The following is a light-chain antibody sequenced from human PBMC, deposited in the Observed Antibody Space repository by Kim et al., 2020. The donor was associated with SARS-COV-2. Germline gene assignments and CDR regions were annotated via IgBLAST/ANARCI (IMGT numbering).Light chain of an antibody. Sequence: SYELTQPPSVSVSPGQTASITCSGDKLGDKYACWYQQKPGQSPVLVIYQDSKRPSGIPERFSGSKSGNTATLTISGTHAMDEADYYCQAWDSSPNWVCVG. CDR2: QDS. J-gene: IGLJ3*02. CDR3: QAWDSSPNWV. CDR1: KLGDKY. V-gene: IGLV3-1*01.